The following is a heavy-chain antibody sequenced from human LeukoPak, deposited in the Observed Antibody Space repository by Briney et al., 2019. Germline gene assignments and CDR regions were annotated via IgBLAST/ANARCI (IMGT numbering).Heavy chain of an antibody. D-gene: IGHD2-15*01. CDR3: ARVDARYCSGGSCYYYYFDY. CDR1: GGSISSHY. J-gene: IGHJ4*02. Sequence: SETLSLTCTVSGGSISSHYWSWIRQPPGKGLEGIGYIYYSGSTNYNPSLKSRVTISVDTSKNQFSLKLSSVTAADTAVYYCARVDARYCSGGSCYYYYFDYWGQGTLVTVSS. V-gene: IGHV4-59*11. CDR2: IYYSGST.